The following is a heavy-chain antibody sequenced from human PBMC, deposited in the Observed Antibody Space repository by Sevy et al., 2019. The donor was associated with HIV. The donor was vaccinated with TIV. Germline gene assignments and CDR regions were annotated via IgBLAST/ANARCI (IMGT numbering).Heavy chain of an antibody. CDR1: EFTFSSYG. CDR2: IRFDGSNR. Sequence: GGSLRLSCAASEFTFSSYGMHWVRQAPGKGLEWVAFIRFDGSNRYYADFVKGRFTISRDNSKNTLYLEVDSLRAEDTAVYHCAKDRFTGHCSSTSCYSTYYFDYWGQGTLVTVSS. CDR3: AKDRFTGHCSSTSCYSTYYFDY. D-gene: IGHD2-2*01. J-gene: IGHJ4*02. V-gene: IGHV3-30*02.